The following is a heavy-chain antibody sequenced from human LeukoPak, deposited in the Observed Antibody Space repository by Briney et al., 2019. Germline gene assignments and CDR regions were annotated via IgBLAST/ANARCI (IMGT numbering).Heavy chain of an antibody. J-gene: IGHJ6*02. CDR3: ARYCSGGTCKLGYYYYGMDV. D-gene: IGHD2-15*01. CDR1: GGTFSSYA. V-gene: IGHV1-69*13. CDR2: IIPIFGTA. Sequence: SVKVSCKASGGTFSSYAISWVRQAPGQGHEWMGGIIPIFGTANYAQKFQGRVTITADESTSTAYMELSSLRAEDTAVYYCARYCSGGTCKLGYYYYGMDVWGQGTTVTVSS.